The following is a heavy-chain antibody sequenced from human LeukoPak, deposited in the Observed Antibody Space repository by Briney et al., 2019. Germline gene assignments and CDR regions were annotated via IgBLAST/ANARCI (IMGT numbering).Heavy chain of an antibody. CDR2: IKQDGSEK. Sequence: GGSLRLSCAASEFTFSNYWMSWVRQAPGKGLDWVANIKQDGSEKQYVESVKGRFTISRDNAKNSLYLQMNSLRAEDTAVYYRARRGLRSQSGKPYYGSDVWGQGTTVTVSS. D-gene: IGHD3-10*01. CDR1: EFTFSNYW. CDR3: ARRGLRSQSGKPYYGSDV. J-gene: IGHJ6*02. V-gene: IGHV3-7*01.